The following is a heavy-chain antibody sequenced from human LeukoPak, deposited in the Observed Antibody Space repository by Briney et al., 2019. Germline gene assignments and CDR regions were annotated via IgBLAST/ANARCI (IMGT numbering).Heavy chain of an antibody. V-gene: IGHV5-51*01. CDR1: GYGFTSYW. Sequence: GGSLKISCKASGYGFTSYWIAWVRQMPGKGLEWMGIINPAYSDTRYSLSIQGQVTISADRSISTAYLQWSSLKASDTAMYYCARGEGGYNYAFWGQGTLVSVSS. CDR2: INPAYSDT. CDR3: ARGEGGYNYAF. J-gene: IGHJ4*02. D-gene: IGHD5-24*01.